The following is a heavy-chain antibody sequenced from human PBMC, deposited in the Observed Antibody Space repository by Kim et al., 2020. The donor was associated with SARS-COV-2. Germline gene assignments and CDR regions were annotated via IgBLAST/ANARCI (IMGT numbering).Heavy chain of an antibody. D-gene: IGHD3-10*01. CDR3: ARVKDYYGSGSYYLFFDT. CDR1: GGTFSGYA. V-gene: IGHV1-69*13. J-gene: IGHJ4*02. Sequence: SLKVSCKTSGGTFSGYAFSWVRQAPGQGLEWMGGIIPLFFTARYAQKFQGRLTITADESKSTAYMELSSLRSEDTAVYFCARVKDYYGSGSYYLFFDTWGQGTLVTVSS. CDR2: IIPLFFTA.